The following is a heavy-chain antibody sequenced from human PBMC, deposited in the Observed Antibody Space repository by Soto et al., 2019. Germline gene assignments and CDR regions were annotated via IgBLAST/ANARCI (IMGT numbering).Heavy chain of an antibody. Sequence: EVQLVESGGGLVQPGRSLRLSCAASGFIFNDYAMHWVRQAPGKGLEWVSGLSWDSGTIDYADSVKGRFTISRDNAKNSLYLQMNSLRAEDTALYYCAKDIQRLYGEYEWYFDYWGQGTLVTVSS. CDR3: AKDIQRLYGEYEWYFDY. J-gene: IGHJ4*02. CDR2: LSWDSGTI. CDR1: GFIFNDYA. V-gene: IGHV3-9*01. D-gene: IGHD4-17*01.